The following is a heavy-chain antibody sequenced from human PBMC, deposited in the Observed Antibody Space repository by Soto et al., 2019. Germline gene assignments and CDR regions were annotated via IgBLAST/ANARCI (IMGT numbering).Heavy chain of an antibody. V-gene: IGHV3-30*18. CDR1: GFTFSSYG. J-gene: IGHJ4*02. Sequence: GGSLRLSCAASGFTFSSYGMHWVRQAPGKGLEWVAVISYDGSNKYYADSVKGRFTISRDNSKNTLYLQMNSLRAEDTAVYYCAKGPDNYDYVWGSYRPGYYFDYWGQGTLVTVSS. D-gene: IGHD3-16*02. CDR3: AKGPDNYDYVWGSYRPGYYFDY. CDR2: ISYDGSNK.